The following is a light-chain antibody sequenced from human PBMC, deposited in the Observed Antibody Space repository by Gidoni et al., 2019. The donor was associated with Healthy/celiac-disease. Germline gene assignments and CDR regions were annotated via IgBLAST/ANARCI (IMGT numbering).Light chain of an antibody. J-gene: IGKJ1*01. CDR3: QQSYSTPWT. Sequence: IQMTQSPSSLSASVGDRVTITCRASQSISSYLNWYQQKPGQAPKLLIYAASSLQSGVPSRFSGSGSGTDFTLTNSSLQPEDFATYYCQQSYSTPWTFGQGTKVEIK. CDR1: QSISSY. V-gene: IGKV1-39*01. CDR2: AAS.